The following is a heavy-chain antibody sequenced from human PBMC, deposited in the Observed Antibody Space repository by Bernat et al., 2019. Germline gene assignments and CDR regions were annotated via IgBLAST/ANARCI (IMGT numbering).Heavy chain of an antibody. J-gene: IGHJ3*02. CDR2: ISWNSGSI. Sequence: EVQLVESGGGLVQPGRSLRLSCAASGFTFDDYAMHWVRQAPGKGLEWVSGISWNSGSIGYADSVKGRFTISRDHAKNSLYLQMNSLRAEDTAVYYCAKDAGPYYDSATGAFDIWGQGTMVTVSS. CDR1: GFTFDDYA. V-gene: IGHV3-9*01. D-gene: IGHD3-3*01. CDR3: AKDAGPYYDSATGAFDI.